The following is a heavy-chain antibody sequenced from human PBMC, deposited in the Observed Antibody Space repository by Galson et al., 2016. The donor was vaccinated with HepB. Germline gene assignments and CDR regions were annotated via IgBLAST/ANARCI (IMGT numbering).Heavy chain of an antibody. Sequence: QSGAEVKKPGESLKISCRTSGYSFTSHWIGWVRQMPGKGLEWMAIMYPRDSDTRYSPSFQGQVTVSVDRTTNTAYLQWRSLKASDTAIYYCARLPDGPGWYFDHWGQGTLVTV. D-gene: IGHD6-19*01. CDR1: GYSFTSHW. V-gene: IGHV5-51*01. CDR3: ARLPDGPGWYFDH. J-gene: IGHJ4*02. CDR2: MYPRDSDT.